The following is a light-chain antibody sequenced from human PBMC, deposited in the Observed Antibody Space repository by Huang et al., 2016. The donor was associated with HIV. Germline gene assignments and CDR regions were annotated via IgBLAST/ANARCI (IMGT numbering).Light chain of an antibody. V-gene: IGKV1-39*01. CDR3: QQTYSTAIT. CDR2: AAS. Sequence: DIQMTQSPSSLSASVGDRVTITCRANQRISTYLNWYQQKPGKAPKLLIFAASALQSGVPSTFSGSGSVTDFTLTISSLQPEDFATYYCQQTYSTAITFGQGTRLEIK. CDR1: QRISTY. J-gene: IGKJ5*01.